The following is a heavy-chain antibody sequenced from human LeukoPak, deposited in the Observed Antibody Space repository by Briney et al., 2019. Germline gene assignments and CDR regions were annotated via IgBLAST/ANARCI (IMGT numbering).Heavy chain of an antibody. CDR1: GYTFTGYY. CDR3: ASLGASGIADAFDI. V-gene: IGHV1-2*02. Sequence: ASVKVSRKASGYTFTGYYMHWVRQAPGQGLEWMGWINPNSGGTNYVQKFQGRVTMTRDTSISTAYMELSRLRSDDTAVYYCASLGASGIADAFDIWGQGTMVTVSS. CDR2: INPNSGGT. D-gene: IGHD3-10*01. J-gene: IGHJ3*02.